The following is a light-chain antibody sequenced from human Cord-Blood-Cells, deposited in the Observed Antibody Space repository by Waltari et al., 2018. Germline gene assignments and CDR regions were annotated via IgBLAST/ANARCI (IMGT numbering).Light chain of an antibody. CDR3: QQSYSTHST. V-gene: IGKV1-39*01. J-gene: IGKJ5*01. Sequence: IQMTQSPSSLSASVGDRVTITCRARQSISSYLNWYQQKPGKAPKLLIYAAASLQSGVPSRFSGSGSGTDFTLTISSLQPEDFATYYCQQSYSTHSTFGQGTRLEIK. CDR1: QSISSY. CDR2: AAA.